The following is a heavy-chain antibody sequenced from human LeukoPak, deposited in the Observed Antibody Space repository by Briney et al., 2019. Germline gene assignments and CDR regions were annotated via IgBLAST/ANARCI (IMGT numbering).Heavy chain of an antibody. CDR1: GFTFSSHG. CDR3: AKYWAAAGTSAFDI. J-gene: IGHJ3*02. V-gene: IGHV3-23*01. Sequence: GGSLRLSCAASGFTFSSHGLTWVRQAPGKGLEWVLVISASGTITYYADSVKGRFTISRDNFENTLYLQMNSLRAEDTAVYYCAKYWAAAGTSAFDIWGQGTMVTVSS. CDR2: ISASGTIT. D-gene: IGHD6-13*01.